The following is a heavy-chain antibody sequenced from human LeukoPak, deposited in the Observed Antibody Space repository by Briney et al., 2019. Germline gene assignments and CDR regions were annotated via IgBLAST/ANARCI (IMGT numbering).Heavy chain of an antibody. CDR3: VRDTALTGAAATGDY. Sequence: ASVKVSCKASGYTFTGYYMHWVRQAPGQELEWMGWINPNSGDTNYAQKFQGRVTMTRDTSISTAYMELSRLRSDDTAVYYCVRDTALTGAAATGDYWGQGTLVTVSS. D-gene: IGHD6-13*01. CDR2: INPNSGDT. V-gene: IGHV1-2*02. J-gene: IGHJ4*02. CDR1: GYTFTGYY.